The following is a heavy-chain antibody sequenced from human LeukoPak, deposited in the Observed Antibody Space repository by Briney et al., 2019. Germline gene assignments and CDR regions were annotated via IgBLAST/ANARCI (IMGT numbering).Heavy chain of an antibody. CDR1: GFTFSSYG. D-gene: IGHD1-14*01. V-gene: IGHV3-30*03. CDR3: ATETFRNYYGMDV. Sequence: PGGSLRLSCAASGFTFSSYGMLWVRQAPGKGLEWVAVISYDGSNKYYADSVKGRFTISRDNSKNTLYLQMNSLRAEDTAVYYCATETFRNYYGMDVWGQGTTVTVSS. CDR2: ISYDGSNK. J-gene: IGHJ6*02.